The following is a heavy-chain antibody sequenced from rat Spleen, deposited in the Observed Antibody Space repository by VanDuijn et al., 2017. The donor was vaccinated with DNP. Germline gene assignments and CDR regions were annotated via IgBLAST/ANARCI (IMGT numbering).Heavy chain of an antibody. CDR1: GFSLTNYG. Sequence: QVQLKESGPVLVQASETLSLTCTVSGFSLTNYGVSWVRQPPGKGLEWMGTIWNGGTTDYNSALKYRLSISRDTSESQVFLKMDSLQTEDTAIYFCTRTGSYNSGYYFDYWGQGVMVTVSS. CDR2: IWNGGTT. J-gene: IGHJ2*01. CDR3: TRTGSYNSGYYFDY. V-gene: IGHV2-15*01. D-gene: IGHD4-3*01.